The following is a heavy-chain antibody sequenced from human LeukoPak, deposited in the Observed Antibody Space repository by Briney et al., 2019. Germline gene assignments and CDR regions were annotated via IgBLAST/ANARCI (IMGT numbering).Heavy chain of an antibody. V-gene: IGHV4-59*12. CDR1: GGSISSYY. CDR2: IYYSGST. J-gene: IGHJ4*02. CDR3: ARSSGSFADY. Sequence: SETLSLTCTVSGGSISSYYWSWIRQPPGKGLEWIGYIYYSGSTNYNPSLKSRVTISVDTSKNQFSLKLSSVTAADTAVYYCARSSGSFADYWGQGTLVTVSS. D-gene: IGHD1-26*01.